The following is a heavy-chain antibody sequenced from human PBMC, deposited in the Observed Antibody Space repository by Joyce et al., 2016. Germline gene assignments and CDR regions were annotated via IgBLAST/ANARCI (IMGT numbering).Heavy chain of an antibody. Sequence: HWVRQAPGRGLEWVAVIWYDGSNKYYADSVKGRFTISRDNSKNPVHLQMNSLRAEDTALDFCARDSTIFRAEEGRYYYYYGMDVWGQGATVTVSS. CDR2: IWYDGSNK. V-gene: IGHV3-33*01. D-gene: IGHD3-3*01. CDR3: ARDSTIFRAEEGRYYYYYGMDV. J-gene: IGHJ6*02.